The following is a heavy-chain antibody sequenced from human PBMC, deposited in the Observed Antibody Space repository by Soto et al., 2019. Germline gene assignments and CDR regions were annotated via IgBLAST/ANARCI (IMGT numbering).Heavy chain of an antibody. Sequence: PGGSLRLSCAASGFTFSSYGMHWFRQAPGKGLEWVAVIWYDGSNKYYADSVKGRFTISRDNSKNTLYLQMNSLRAEDTAVYYCARAAYGDYGVDYWGQGTLVTVSS. J-gene: IGHJ4*02. CDR1: GFTFSSYG. CDR2: IWYDGSNK. D-gene: IGHD4-17*01. V-gene: IGHV3-33*01. CDR3: ARAAYGDYGVDY.